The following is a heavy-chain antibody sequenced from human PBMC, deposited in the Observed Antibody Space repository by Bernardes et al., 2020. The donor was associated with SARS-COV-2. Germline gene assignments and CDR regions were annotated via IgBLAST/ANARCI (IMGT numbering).Heavy chain of an antibody. J-gene: IGHJ4*01. Sequence: GTQRPSWAVFGFSFCSYAMSWVRQAPGKGLEWVSSITGSSSRTYYADSVKGRFTISRDNSNNTLHLQMSSLRAEDTAAYYCVKDPGYSSSSDVLWWGQGTLVTVSA. V-gene: IGHV3-23*01. D-gene: IGHD6-6*01. CDR1: GFSFCSYA. CDR2: ITGSSSRT. CDR3: VKDPGYSSSSDVLW.